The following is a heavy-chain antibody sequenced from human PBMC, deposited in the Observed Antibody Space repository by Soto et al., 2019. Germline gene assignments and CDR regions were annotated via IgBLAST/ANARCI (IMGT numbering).Heavy chain of an antibody. CDR2: ISYDGSNK. Sequence: QVQLVESGGGVVQPGRSLRLSCAASGFTFSSYAMXXXXXXXXXXXXWVAVISYDGSNKYYADSVKGRFTISRDNSKXXXXXXXXXXXXXXXXXXXXXXXXXXXXXXXXDYWGQGTLVTVSS. CDR1: GFTFSSYA. J-gene: IGHJ4*02. CDR3: XXXXXXXXXXXXDY. V-gene: IGHV3-30-3*01.